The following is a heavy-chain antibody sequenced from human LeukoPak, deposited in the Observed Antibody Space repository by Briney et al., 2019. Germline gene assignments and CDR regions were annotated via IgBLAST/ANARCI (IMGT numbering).Heavy chain of an antibody. V-gene: IGHV4-4*07. D-gene: IGHD3-22*01. CDR2: IYTSGST. Sequence: SETLSLTCTVSGGSISSYYWSWIRQPAGKGLEWIGPIYTSGSTNYNPSLKSRVTMSVDTSKNQFSLRLSSVTAADTAVYYCARDERYYYDSSGYLGYWGQGTLVTVSS. J-gene: IGHJ4*02. CDR3: ARDERYYYDSSGYLGY. CDR1: GGSISSYY.